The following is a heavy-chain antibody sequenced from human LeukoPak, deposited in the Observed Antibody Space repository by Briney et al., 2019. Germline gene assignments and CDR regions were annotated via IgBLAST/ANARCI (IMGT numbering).Heavy chain of an antibody. D-gene: IGHD3/OR15-3a*01. J-gene: IGHJ4*02. CDR3: ASGLAFDY. Sequence: GGSLRLSCAASGFXFSSYAIHWVRQAPGKGLEYVSAISSNGGSTYYANSVKGRFTISRDNSKNALYLQMGSLRAEDMAVYYCASGLAFDYWGQGTLVTVSS. CDR2: ISSNGGST. V-gene: IGHV3-64*01. CDR1: GFXFSSYA.